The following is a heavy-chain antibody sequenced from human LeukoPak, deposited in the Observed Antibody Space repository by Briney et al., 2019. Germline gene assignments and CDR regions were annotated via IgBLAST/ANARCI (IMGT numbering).Heavy chain of an antibody. CDR1: GFTFSSYG. Sequence: GGSLRLSCAASGFTFSSYGMTWVRQAPGKGLEWVSAISGSDYTTYYADSVKGRFTISRDNSKNTLFLQMNSLRAEDTAVYYCAKRHTSWYYFDYWGQGTLVTVSS. V-gene: IGHV3-23*01. CDR3: AKRHTSWYYFDY. CDR2: ISGSDYTT. D-gene: IGHD2-2*01. J-gene: IGHJ4*02.